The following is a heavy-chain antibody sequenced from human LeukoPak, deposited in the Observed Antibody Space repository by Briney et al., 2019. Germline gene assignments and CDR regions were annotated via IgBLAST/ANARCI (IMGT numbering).Heavy chain of an antibody. CDR1: GYTFTSYG. J-gene: IGHJ2*01. Sequence: GASVKVSCKASGYTFTSYGISWVRQAPGQGLEWRGWINPKSGGTNYAQKLQGRVTMTTDTSTSTAYMELRSLRSDDTAVYYCARLAGTPWYFDLWGRGTLVTVSS. D-gene: IGHD6-19*01. CDR3: ARLAGTPWYFDL. V-gene: IGHV1-18*01. CDR2: INPKSGGT.